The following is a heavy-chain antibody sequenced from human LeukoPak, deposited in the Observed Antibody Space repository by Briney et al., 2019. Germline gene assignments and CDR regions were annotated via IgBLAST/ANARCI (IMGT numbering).Heavy chain of an antibody. Sequence: GGSLRLSCAVSGFTVSSTYMSWVRQAPGKGLEWVSLLYIDGNTYNIDSVRGRFTISRDNSKNTLHLQMNSLRAEDTAVYYCARGAAYGDPFDYWGQGTLVTVSS. CDR1: GFTVSSTY. CDR2: LYIDGNT. CDR3: ARGAAYGDPFDY. V-gene: IGHV3-53*01. J-gene: IGHJ4*02. D-gene: IGHD4-17*01.